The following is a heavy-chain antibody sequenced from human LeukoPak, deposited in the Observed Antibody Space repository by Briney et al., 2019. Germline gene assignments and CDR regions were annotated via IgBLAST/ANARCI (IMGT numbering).Heavy chain of an antibody. J-gene: IGHJ3*02. CDR2: ISQDESNK. CDR3: AREADAFDM. V-gene: IGHV3-30*03. Sequence: PGGSLSLSCVASGFTFRNYVMHWVRQAPGKGLEWVAGISQDESNKYYTDSVKGRFTISRDNSKNALYLQMGTLTIEDTAVYYCAREADAFDMWGQGTMVTVSS. CDR1: GFTFRNYV.